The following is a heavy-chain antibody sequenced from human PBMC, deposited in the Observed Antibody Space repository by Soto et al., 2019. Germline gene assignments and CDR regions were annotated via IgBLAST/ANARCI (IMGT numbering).Heavy chain of an antibody. D-gene: IGHD3-10*01. Sequence: XGSLKIFCKGSGNSFTNYWSGLVLQMPGKGLEWMGIIYPGDSDTTYSPSFQGQVTISVDKSISTAYLQWGSLKASDTAMYYCARMGSMPTICYFDYWGQGTLVTVSS. J-gene: IGHJ4*02. V-gene: IGHV5-51*01. CDR2: IYPGDSDT. CDR1: GNSFTNYW. CDR3: ARMGSMPTICYFDY.